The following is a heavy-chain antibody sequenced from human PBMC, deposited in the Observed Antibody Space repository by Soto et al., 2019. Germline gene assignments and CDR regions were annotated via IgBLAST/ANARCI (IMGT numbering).Heavy chain of an antibody. CDR3: ARAQGGYCVSNTCYNYYYMDV. V-gene: IGHV3-33*02. J-gene: IGHJ6*03. CDR1: GFTFSSFG. Sequence: GGSLRLSCAASGFTFSSFGMHWVRQAPGKGLEWVAIIWYDGSNKYYTDSVKGRFTVSRDTSTSTLFLQMNTLRAEDTAVYYCARAQGGYCVSNTCYNYYYMDVWGKGTTVTVSS. D-gene: IGHD2-2*02. CDR2: IWYDGSNK.